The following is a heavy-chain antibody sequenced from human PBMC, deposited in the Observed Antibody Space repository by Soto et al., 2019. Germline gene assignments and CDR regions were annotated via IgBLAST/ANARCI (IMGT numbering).Heavy chain of an antibody. J-gene: IGHJ6*02. Sequence: QVQLVQSGAEVKKPGSSVKGSCKASGGTFSSYAISWVRQAPGQGLEWMGGIIPIFGTANYAQKFQGRVKITADESTSKAYMEVSRLRSEYTAVYYCARSRLGYCSGGSCYPPPYYYYGMDVWGQGTTVTVSS. CDR1: GGTFSSYA. CDR3: ARSRLGYCSGGSCYPPPYYYYGMDV. CDR2: IIPIFGTA. V-gene: IGHV1-69*01. D-gene: IGHD2-15*01.